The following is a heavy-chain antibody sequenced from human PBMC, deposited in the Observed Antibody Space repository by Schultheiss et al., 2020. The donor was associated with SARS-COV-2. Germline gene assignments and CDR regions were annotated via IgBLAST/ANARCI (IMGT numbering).Heavy chain of an antibody. Sequence: ASVKVSCKDSGYTFNSYGISWVRQAPGQGLEWMGWVSAYNGNTNYAQNLQGRVTMTTDTSTSTAYMELSSLRSEDTAVYYCARGYCSGGSCYSPLRTEGFDIWGQGTMVTVSS. CDR2: VSAYNGNT. J-gene: IGHJ3*02. D-gene: IGHD2-15*01. CDR3: ARGYCSGGSCYSPLRTEGFDI. CDR1: GYTFNSYG. V-gene: IGHV1-18*01.